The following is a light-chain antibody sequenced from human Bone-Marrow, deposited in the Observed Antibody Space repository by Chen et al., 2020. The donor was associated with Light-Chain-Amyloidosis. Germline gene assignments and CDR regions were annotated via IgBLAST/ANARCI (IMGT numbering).Light chain of an antibody. CDR1: QTISSNY. J-gene: IGKJ4*01. CDR2: GSS. Sequence: VFTQSPGLLSLSPGERANLSCRASQTISSNYLTWYQQKFGQAPRLLIYGSSSMTTGIPDRFTGSGSRTDFTLTINSLEPEDFAMYYCQQYGTSPLTFGGGTKVEIK. V-gene: IGKV3-20*01. CDR3: QQYGTSPLT.